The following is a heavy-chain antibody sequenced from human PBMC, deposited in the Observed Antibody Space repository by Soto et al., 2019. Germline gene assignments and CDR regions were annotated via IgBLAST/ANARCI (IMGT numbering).Heavy chain of an antibody. V-gene: IGHV4-59*01. CDR3: AREKSLGGVDY. J-gene: IGHJ4*02. CDR1: GGSISSYY. Sequence: SETLSLTCTVSGGSISSYYWSWIRQPPGKGLEWIGYIYYSGSTNYNPSLKSRVNISVDTSKNQFSLKLSSVTAADTAVYYCAREKSLGGVDYWGQGTLVTVS. D-gene: IGHD2-8*01. CDR2: IYYSGST.